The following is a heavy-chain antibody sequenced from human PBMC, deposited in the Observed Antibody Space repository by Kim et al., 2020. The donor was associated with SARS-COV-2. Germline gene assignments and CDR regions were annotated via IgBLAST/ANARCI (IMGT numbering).Heavy chain of an antibody. V-gene: IGHV4-34*01. CDR1: GVSFSDFQ. CDR2: INHSGSS. J-gene: IGHJ1*01. Sequence: SETLSLTCAVYGVSFSDFQWSWIRQTPEKGLEWIGEINHSGSSSCNPSLKSRVSMSVDTSKNQFSLKVNSVIAADTTVYYCAAGAPGHWGQGTVVTVSS. CDR3: AAGAPGH.